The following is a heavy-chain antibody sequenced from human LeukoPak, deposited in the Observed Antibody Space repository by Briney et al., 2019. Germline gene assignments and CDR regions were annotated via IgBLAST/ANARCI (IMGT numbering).Heavy chain of an antibody. CDR1: GYTFTGYY. Sequence: GASVKVSCKASGYTFTGYYMHWVRQAPGQGLEWMGWINPNSGGTNYAQKFQGWVTMTRDTSISTAYMELSRLRSDDTAVYYCAREDCSGGSCYSGLNWFDPWGQGTLVTVSS. J-gene: IGHJ5*02. CDR3: AREDCSGGSCYSGLNWFDP. V-gene: IGHV1-2*04. D-gene: IGHD2-15*01. CDR2: INPNSGGT.